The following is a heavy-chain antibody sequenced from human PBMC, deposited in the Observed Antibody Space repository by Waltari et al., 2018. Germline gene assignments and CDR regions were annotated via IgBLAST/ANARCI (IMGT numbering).Heavy chain of an antibody. CDR1: GGSISSSSYY. D-gene: IGHD1-26*01. V-gene: IGHV4-39*07. Sequence: QLQLQESGPGLVKPSETLSLTCTVSGGSISSSSYYWGWIRQPPGKGLEWIGSIYYSGSTYYNPSLKRRVTISVDTSKNQFSLKLSSVTAADTAVYYCARALIVGATGEYFQHWGQGTLVTVSS. CDR2: IYYSGST. CDR3: ARALIVGATGEYFQH. J-gene: IGHJ1*01.